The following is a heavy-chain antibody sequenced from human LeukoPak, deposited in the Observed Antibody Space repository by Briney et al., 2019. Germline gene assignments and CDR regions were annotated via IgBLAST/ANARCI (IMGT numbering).Heavy chain of an antibody. CDR3: ARVVWYCGGDCYSDY. Sequence: GGSLRLSCAASGFTFSNYGMHWVRQVPGKGLEWVAAIWFDGIRKYYADSVKGRFTISRDNSKNTLYLQMNSLRAEDTALYYCARVVWYCGGDCYSDYWGQGTLVTVSS. J-gene: IGHJ4*02. CDR1: GFTFSNYG. D-gene: IGHD2-21*02. CDR2: IWFDGIRK. V-gene: IGHV3-33*01.